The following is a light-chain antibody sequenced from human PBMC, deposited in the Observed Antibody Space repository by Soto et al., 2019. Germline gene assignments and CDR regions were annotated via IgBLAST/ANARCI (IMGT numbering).Light chain of an antibody. V-gene: IGKV3-11*01. CDR1: QSVSTS. CDR3: QQRNSWQT. J-gene: IGKJ5*01. CDR2: DAS. Sequence: VLSQSPATLSLSPWERATLSCRASQSVSTSLAWYQQRPGQAPRLLIYDASNSATGIPARFSGSGSGTDFTLTISGLEPEDFAVYYCQQRNSWQTFGQGTRLEN.